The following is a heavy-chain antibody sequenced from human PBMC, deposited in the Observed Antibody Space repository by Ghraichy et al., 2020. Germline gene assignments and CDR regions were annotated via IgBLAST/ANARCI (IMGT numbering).Heavy chain of an antibody. D-gene: IGHD3-3*01. CDR3: ARVVWSGYLRATRGYYGMDV. V-gene: IGHV4-4*02. Sequence: SETLSLTCAVSGGSISSSNWWSWVRQPPGKGLEWIGEIYHSGSTNYNPSLKSRVTISVDKSKNQFSLKLSSVTAADTAVYYCARVVWSGYLRATRGYYGMDVWGQGTTVTVSS. CDR1: GGSISSSNW. CDR2: IYHSGST. J-gene: IGHJ6*02.